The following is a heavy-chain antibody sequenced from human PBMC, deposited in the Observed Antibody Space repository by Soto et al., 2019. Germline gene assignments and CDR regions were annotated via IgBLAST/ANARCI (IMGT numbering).Heavy chain of an antibody. Sequence: ASVKVSFKASGFTFTSSAVQWVRQARGQRLEWIGWIVVGSGNTNYAQKFQERVTITRDMSTSTAYIELSSLRSEDTAVYYCAADRPYYYDSSGYYSDYWGQGTLVTVSS. D-gene: IGHD3-22*01. CDR3: AADRPYYYDSSGYYSDY. CDR2: IVVGSGNT. CDR1: GFTFTSSA. V-gene: IGHV1-58*01. J-gene: IGHJ4*02.